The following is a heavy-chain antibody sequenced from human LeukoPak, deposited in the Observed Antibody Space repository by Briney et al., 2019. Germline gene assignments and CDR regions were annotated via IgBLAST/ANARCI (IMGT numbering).Heavy chain of an antibody. CDR2: INHSGST. Sequence: SETLSLTCAVYGGSFSGYYWSWIRQPPGKGLEWIGEINHSGSTNYNPSLKSRVTISVDTSKNQFSLKLSSATAADTAVYYCAGRVRIAVAGHFDYWGQGTLVTVSS. CDR3: AGRVRIAVAGHFDY. CDR1: GGSFSGYY. J-gene: IGHJ4*02. V-gene: IGHV4-34*01. D-gene: IGHD6-19*01.